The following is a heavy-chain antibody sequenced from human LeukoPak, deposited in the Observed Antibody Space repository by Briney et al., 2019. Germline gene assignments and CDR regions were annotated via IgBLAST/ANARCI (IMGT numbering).Heavy chain of an antibody. J-gene: IGHJ4*02. Sequence: PSETLSLTCAVYGGSFSGYYWSWIRQPPGKGLEWIGEINHSGSTNYNPSLKSRVTISEDTSKNQFSLKLSSVTAADTGVYYCAFLDFDYWGQGTLVTVSS. CDR2: INHSGST. CDR3: AFLDFDY. V-gene: IGHV4-34*01. D-gene: IGHD2-2*03. CDR1: GGSFSGYY.